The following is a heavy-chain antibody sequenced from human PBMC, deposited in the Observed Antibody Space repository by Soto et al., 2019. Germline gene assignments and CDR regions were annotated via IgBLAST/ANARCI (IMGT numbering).Heavy chain of an antibody. J-gene: IGHJ4*02. CDR1: GFRLSTSG. D-gene: IGHD3-22*01. Sequence: GGSLRLSCAASGFRLSTSGVHWVRRAPGKGLEWVAFIWYDGGNKHYGEAVKGRLTISRDNSKNTVDLQMNSLRAEDTAIYYCAKGGSYYYDSSGYYANWGQGTLVTVSS. CDR3: AKGGSYYYDSSGYYAN. V-gene: IGHV3-30*02. CDR2: IWYDGGNK.